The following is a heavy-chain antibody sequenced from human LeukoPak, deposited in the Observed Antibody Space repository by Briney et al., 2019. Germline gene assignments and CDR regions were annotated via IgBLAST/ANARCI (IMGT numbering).Heavy chain of an antibody. V-gene: IGHV1-69*13. Sequence: ASVKVSCKASGGTFSSYAISWVRQAPGQGLEWMGGIIPIFGTANYAQKFQGRVTITADESTSTAYMELSSLRSEDTAVYYCARAHSSRRSYDLWYFDFWGRGTLVTVSS. D-gene: IGHD6-13*01. CDR1: GGTFSSYA. CDR3: ARAHSSRRSYDLWYFDF. J-gene: IGHJ2*01. CDR2: IIPIFGTA.